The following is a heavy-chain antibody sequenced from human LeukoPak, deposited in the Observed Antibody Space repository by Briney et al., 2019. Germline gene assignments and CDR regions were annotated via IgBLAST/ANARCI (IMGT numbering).Heavy chain of an antibody. CDR3: ARLHDGYRYGADY. V-gene: IGHV4-4*02. D-gene: IGHD5-18*01. Sequence: PSETLSLTCGVSGGSISNTNWWSWVRQPPGQGLEWIGEISLSGLTNYNPSLKSRVTISVDTSKNQFSLKLSPVTAADTAVYYCARLHDGYRYGADYWGQGTLVTAS. CDR1: GGSISNTNW. CDR2: ISLSGLT. J-gene: IGHJ4*02.